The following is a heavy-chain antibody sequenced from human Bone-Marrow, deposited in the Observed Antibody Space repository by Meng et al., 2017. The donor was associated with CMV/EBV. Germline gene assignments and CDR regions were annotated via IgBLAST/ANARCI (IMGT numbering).Heavy chain of an antibody. CDR3: AEILTGGNYGLDV. Sequence: GGSLRLSCGASGFTFSRYAMTWVRRAPGKGLEWVSAISGSGTNTYDADSVKGRFTISRDNFKNTLYLRMNSLRVEDTAVYYCAEILTGGNYGLDVWGQGTTVTVSS. CDR1: GFTFSRYA. CDR2: ISGSGTNT. D-gene: IGHD7-27*01. J-gene: IGHJ6*01. V-gene: IGHV3-23*01.